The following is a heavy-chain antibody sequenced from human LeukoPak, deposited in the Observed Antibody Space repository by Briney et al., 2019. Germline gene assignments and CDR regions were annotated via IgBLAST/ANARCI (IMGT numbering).Heavy chain of an antibody. CDR3: ARPAGNTNYFYYYGLDV. J-gene: IGHJ6*02. D-gene: IGHD6-19*01. CDR1: GYSFSSYW. V-gene: IGHV5-51*01. CDR2: IYPGDSDT. Sequence: GESLKISCKGSGYSFSSYWIAWVRQVPGKGLEWMGIIYPGDSDTRYSPSFQGQVTISADRSISTAYLQWSSLEASDTAMYYCARPAGNTNYFYYYGLDVWGQGTTVSVSS.